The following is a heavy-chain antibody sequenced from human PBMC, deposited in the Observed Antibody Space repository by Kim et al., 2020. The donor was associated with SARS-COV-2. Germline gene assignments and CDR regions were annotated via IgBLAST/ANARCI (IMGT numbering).Heavy chain of an antibody. Sequence: GGSLRLSCAASGITFNNYWMTWVRQAPGKGLEWVANIKGDGSAQHYADSVTGRFNISRDDAKNLLYLQMKYLSVDDTAVYDYARTSSGWAFDFWGHGMLVTVSS. D-gene: IGHD6-19*01. CDR3: ARTSSGWAFDF. V-gene: IGHV3-7*03. CDR1: GITFNNYW. CDR2: IKGDGSAQ. J-gene: IGHJ4*01.